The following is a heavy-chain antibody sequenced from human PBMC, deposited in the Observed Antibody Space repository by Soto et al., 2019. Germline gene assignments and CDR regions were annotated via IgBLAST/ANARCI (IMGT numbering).Heavy chain of an antibody. CDR3: ARVATVTTFGWYFDL. V-gene: IGHV4-30-2*01. D-gene: IGHD4-17*01. J-gene: IGHJ2*01. Sequence: QLQLQESGSGLVKPSQTLSLTCAVSGGSISSGGYSWSWIRQPPGKGLEWIGYIYHSGSTYYNPSLKSRVNIAVDMPKNQCSLKLSSVTAADTAVYYCARVATVTTFGWYFDLWGRGTLVTVSS. CDR2: IYHSGST. CDR1: GGSISSGGYS.